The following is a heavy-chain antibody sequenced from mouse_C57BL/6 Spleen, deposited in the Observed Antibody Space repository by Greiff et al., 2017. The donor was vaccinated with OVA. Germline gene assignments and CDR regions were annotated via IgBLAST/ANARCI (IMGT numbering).Heavy chain of an antibody. D-gene: IGHD2-4*01. CDR1: GYTFTDYN. CDR2: INPNNGGT. Sequence: SGPELVKPGASVKMSCKASGYTFTDYNMHWVKQSHGKSLEWIGYINPNNGGTSYNQKFKGKATLTVNKSSSTAYMELRSLTSEDSAVYYCARGWGLPRYYAMDYWGQGTSVTVSS. CDR3: ARGWGLPRYYAMDY. J-gene: IGHJ4*01. V-gene: IGHV1-22*01.